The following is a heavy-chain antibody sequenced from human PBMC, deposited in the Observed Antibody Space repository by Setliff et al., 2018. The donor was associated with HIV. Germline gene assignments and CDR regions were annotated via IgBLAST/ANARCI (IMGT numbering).Heavy chain of an antibody. CDR1: GYTFTSYG. D-gene: IGHD2-8*01. CDR2: IIPIFGTA. Sequence: SVKVSCKASGYTFTSYGISWVRQAPGQGLEWMGGIIPIFGTANNAQKFQGRVTITADESTSTAYMELSSLRSDDTAVYYCARKYCTNGVCYKTGEFDYWGQGTLVTVSS. CDR3: ARKYCTNGVCYKTGEFDY. J-gene: IGHJ4*02. V-gene: IGHV1-69*13.